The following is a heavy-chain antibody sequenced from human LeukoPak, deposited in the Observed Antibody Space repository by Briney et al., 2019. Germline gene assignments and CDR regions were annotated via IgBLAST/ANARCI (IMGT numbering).Heavy chain of an antibody. J-gene: IGHJ4*02. CDR1: GFTFSSYA. Sequence: GGSLRLSCAASGFTFSSYAMSWVRQAPGKGLEWVAVISYDGSNKYYADSVKGRFTISRDNSKNTLYLQMNSLRAEDTAVYYCAGDSPPDYYGSGSYFDYWGQGTLVTVSS. CDR3: AGDSPPDYYGSGSYFDY. V-gene: IGHV3-30-3*01. D-gene: IGHD3-10*01. CDR2: ISYDGSNK.